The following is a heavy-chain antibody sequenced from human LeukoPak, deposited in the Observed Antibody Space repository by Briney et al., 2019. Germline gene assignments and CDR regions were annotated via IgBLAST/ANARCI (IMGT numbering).Heavy chain of an antibody. V-gene: IGHV3-7*05. Sequence: GGSLRLSCAASGFTFSTSWMSWVRQAPGKGLEWVATINQDESKTYYVNSVRGRFTISRDNAKNSLYLQMNSLRADDTAVYFCAREYSSSARDYWGQGTLVTVSS. J-gene: IGHJ4*02. CDR3: AREYSSSARDY. CDR1: GFTFSTSW. CDR2: INQDESKT. D-gene: IGHD6-6*01.